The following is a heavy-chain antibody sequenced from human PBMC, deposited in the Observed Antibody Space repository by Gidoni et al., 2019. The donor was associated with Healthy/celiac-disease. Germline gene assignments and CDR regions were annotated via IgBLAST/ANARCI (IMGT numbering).Heavy chain of an antibody. CDR2: ISGSGGST. D-gene: IGHD6-19*01. Sequence: EVQLLESGGGLVQPGGSLRLSCAASGFTFSSYAMSWVRQAPGKGLEWVSAISGSGGSTYYADSVKGRFTISRDNSKNTLYLQMNSLRAEDTAVYYCARRAHTPYSSGWEAPYYYMDVWGKGTTVTVSS. J-gene: IGHJ6*03. V-gene: IGHV3-23*01. CDR3: ARRAHTPYSSGWEAPYYYMDV. CDR1: GFTFSSYA.